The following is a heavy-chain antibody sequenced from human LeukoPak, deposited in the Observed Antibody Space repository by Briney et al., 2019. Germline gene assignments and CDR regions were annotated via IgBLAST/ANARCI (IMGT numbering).Heavy chain of an antibody. J-gene: IGHJ2*01. D-gene: IGHD2-15*01. CDR1: GGSISSGGYY. CDR2: YSGST. Sequence: PSETLSLTCTVSGGSISSGGYYCNWIRQHPEKGLEWIGYYSGSTYYNPSLMSRVTISVDTSKNQFSLKLSSVTAADTAVYYCVYGSGGFWYFDLWGRGTLVTVSS. CDR3: VYGSGGFWYFDL. V-gene: IGHV4-31*03.